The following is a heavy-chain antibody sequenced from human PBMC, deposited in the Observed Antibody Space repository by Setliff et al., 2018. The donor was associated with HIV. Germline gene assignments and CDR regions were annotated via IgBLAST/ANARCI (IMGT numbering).Heavy chain of an antibody. CDR2: IYKGGTT. J-gene: IGHJ2*01. V-gene: IGHV4-28*01. CDR3: ARSALWFGEADWYFDL. D-gene: IGHD3-10*01. Sequence: SETLSLTCAVSGYSISSSYWWGWIRQPPGKGLEWIGWIGYIYKGGTTYYNPSLKSRVTMSADTSKNQSSLKLRSVTAVDTAVYYCARSALWFGEADWYFDLWGRGTLVTVPQ. CDR1: GYSISSSYW.